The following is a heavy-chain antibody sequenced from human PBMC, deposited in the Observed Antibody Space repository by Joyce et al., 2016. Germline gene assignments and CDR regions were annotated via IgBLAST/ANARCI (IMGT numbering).Heavy chain of an antibody. V-gene: IGHV3-15*01. J-gene: IGHJ5*02. CDR2: IKAKADGGTT. Sequence: EVQLVESGGGLVKPGGSLRLSCAAVGFTFSNAWMSWVRQAPGKGLEWVGRIKAKADGGTTDYAAPVKGRFTISTDDSKKTLYLQMNSLKTEDTAVYYCTTALLGDGYNWGDWFDPWGQGTLVTVSS. CDR3: TTALLGDGYNWGDWFDP. D-gene: IGHD5-24*01. CDR1: GFTFSNAW.